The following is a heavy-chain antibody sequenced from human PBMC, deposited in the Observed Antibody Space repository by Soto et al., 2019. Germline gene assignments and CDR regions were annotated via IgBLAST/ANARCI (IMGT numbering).Heavy chain of an antibody. CDR3: ARSPDLLIVVVPAASDY. Sequence: GGSLRLSCAASGFTFSSYAMSWVRQAPGKGLEWVSAISGSGGSTYYGDSVKGRFTISRDNSKNTPYLQMNSLRAEDTAVYYCARSPDLLIVVVPAASDYWGQGTLVTVSS. J-gene: IGHJ4*02. CDR2: ISGSGGST. CDR1: GFTFSSYA. V-gene: IGHV3-23*01. D-gene: IGHD2-2*01.